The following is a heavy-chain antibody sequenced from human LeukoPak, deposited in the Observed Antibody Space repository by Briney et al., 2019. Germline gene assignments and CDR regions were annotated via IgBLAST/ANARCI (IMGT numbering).Heavy chain of an antibody. V-gene: IGHV1-8*03. J-gene: IGHJ4*02. CDR3: ARVDGSPDY. D-gene: IGHD2-15*01. CDR2: INPNSGNT. Sequence: SVKVSCKASGYTFTTLDINWVRQATGQGLEWMGWINPNSGNTGNAQKFQVRVTITRDTSISTAYMELSSLRSDDTAVYYCARVDGSPDYWGQGTLVTVSS. CDR1: GYTFTTLD.